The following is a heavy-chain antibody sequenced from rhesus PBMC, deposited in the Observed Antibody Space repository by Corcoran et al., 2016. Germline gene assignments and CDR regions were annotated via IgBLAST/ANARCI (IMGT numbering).Heavy chain of an antibody. CDR3: TRGAGYSSG. CDR1: GFTFSSYD. CDR2: IRYPGKTI. V-gene: IGHV3-136*01. J-gene: IGHJ4*01. Sequence: EVQLVESGGGLVQPGGSLRLSCAASGFTFSSYDMSWVSQAPGKGLEGVSYIRYPGKTISYADSVKGRFTISRDNAKNSLSLQMSSLRAEDTAVYYCTRGAGYSSGWGQGVLVTVSS. D-gene: IGHD6-31*01.